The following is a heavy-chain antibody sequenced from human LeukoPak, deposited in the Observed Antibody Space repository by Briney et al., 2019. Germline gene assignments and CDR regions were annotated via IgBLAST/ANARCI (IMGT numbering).Heavy chain of an antibody. V-gene: IGHV3-48*01. CDR3: ARDVAAAGTAGTNWFDP. CDR2: ISSSSSTI. Sequence: GGSLRLSCAASGFSFNTYNMNWVRQAPGKGLEWVSYISSSSSTIYYADSVKGRFTISRDNAKNSLYLQMNSLRVEDTAMYYCARDVAAAGTAGTNWFDPWGQGTLVTVSS. CDR1: GFSFNTYN. J-gene: IGHJ5*02. D-gene: IGHD6-13*01.